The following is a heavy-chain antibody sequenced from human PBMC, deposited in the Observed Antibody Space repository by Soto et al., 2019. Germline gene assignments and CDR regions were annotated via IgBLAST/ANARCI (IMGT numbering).Heavy chain of an antibody. CDR3: ARGPGGYYFDY. CDR1: GGSFSDYY. J-gene: IGHJ4*02. D-gene: IGHD2-15*01. V-gene: IGHV4-34*01. Sequence: QVQLQQWGAGLLKPSETLSLTCGVYGGSFSDYYWSWIRQPPGKGLEWIGEINQSGSTNYNPSLKRRGPNTVDTSKDQFSLKPGSFAAADTAVYYCARGPGGYYFDYWGQGTLVTVSS. CDR2: INQSGST.